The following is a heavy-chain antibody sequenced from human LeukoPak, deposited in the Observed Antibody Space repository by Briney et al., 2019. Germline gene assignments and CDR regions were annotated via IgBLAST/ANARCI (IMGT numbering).Heavy chain of an antibody. CDR3: ARGGARISSGGVIIANWFDP. V-gene: IGHV4-34*01. CDR2: INHSGST. D-gene: IGHD3-16*01. Sequence: SETLSLTCAVYGGSFSDYFWSWIRQPPGKGLEWIGEINHSGSTNYNPSLKSRVTISVDTSKSQLYLKLSSVTAADTAVYYCARGGARISSGGVIIANWFDPWGQGTLVTVSS. J-gene: IGHJ5*02. CDR1: GGSFSDYF.